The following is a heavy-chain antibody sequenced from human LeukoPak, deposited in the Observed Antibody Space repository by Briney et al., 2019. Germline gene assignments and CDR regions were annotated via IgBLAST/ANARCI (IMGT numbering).Heavy chain of an antibody. CDR3: AGTYYYDSSGYYYFDY. J-gene: IGHJ4*02. D-gene: IGHD3-22*01. Sequence: GGSLRLSCAASGFTFSSYGMHWVRQAPGKGLEWVAVIWYDGSNKYYADSVKGRFTISRDNSKNTLYLQMNSLRAEDTAVYYCAGTYYYDSSGYYYFDYWGQGTLVTVSS. CDR1: GFTFSSYG. V-gene: IGHV3-33*01. CDR2: IWYDGSNK.